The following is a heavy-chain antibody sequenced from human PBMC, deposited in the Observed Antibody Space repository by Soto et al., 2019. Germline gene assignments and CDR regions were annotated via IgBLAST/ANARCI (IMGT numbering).Heavy chain of an antibody. CDR1: GFTFSSYA. V-gene: IGHV3-23*01. CDR3: AKEGRVERYCSSTSCYDPGFDY. Sequence: PGGSLRLSCAASGFTFSSYAMSWVRQAPGKGLEWVSAISGSGGSTYYADSVKGRFTISRDNSKNTLYLQMNSLRAEDTAVYYCAKEGRVERYCSSTSCYDPGFDYWGQGTLVTVSS. CDR2: ISGSGGST. J-gene: IGHJ4*02. D-gene: IGHD2-2*01.